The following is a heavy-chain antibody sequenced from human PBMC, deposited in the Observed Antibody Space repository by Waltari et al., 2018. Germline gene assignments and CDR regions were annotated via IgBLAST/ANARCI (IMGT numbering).Heavy chain of an antibody. V-gene: IGHV1-69*08. CDR3: ARLSQRAARLDY. CDR1: GGTFSSYA. CDR2: IIPIIGTA. D-gene: IGHD6-6*01. J-gene: IGHJ4*02. Sequence: QVQLVQSGAEVKKPGSSVKVSCKASGGTFSSYAISWVRQAPGQGLEWMGRIIPIIGTANYAQKFQGRVTITADKSTSTAYMELSSLRSEDTAVYYCARLSQRAARLDYWGQGTLVTVSS.